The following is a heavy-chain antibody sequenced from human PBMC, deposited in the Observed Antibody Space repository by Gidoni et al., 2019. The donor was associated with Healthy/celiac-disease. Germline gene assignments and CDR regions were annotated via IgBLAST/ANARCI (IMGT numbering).Heavy chain of an antibody. CDR2: IKSKTDGGTT. CDR3: TTDRVGY. J-gene: IGHJ4*02. V-gene: IGHV3-15*01. CDR1: GFTFSNAC. Sequence: EVQLVESGGGLVKPGWSLSLSCASSGFTFSNACMSWVRQAPGKGLEWVGRIKSKTDGGTTDYAAPVKGRFTISRDDSKNTLYLQMNSMKTEDTAVYYCTTDRVGYWGQGTLVTVSS. D-gene: IGHD2-15*01.